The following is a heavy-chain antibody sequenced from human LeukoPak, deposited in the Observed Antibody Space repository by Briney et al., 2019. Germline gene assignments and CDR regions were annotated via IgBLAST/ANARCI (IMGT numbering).Heavy chain of an antibody. CDR3: ARPDGSSSGQFDY. D-gene: IGHD6-6*01. J-gene: IGHJ4*02. CDR2: ISYDGSNK. Sequence: GGSLRLSCAASGFTFSSYAMHWVRQAPGKGLEWVAVISYDGSNKYYADSVKGRFTISRDNSKNTLYLQMNSLRAEDTAVYYCARPDGSSSGQFDYWGQGTLVTVSS. CDR1: GFTFSSYA. V-gene: IGHV3-30-3*01.